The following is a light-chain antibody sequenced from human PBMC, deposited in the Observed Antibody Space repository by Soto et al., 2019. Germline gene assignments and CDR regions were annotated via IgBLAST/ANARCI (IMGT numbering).Light chain of an antibody. V-gene: IGKV1-9*01. CDR3: QQYNSYWT. J-gene: IGKJ1*01. CDR1: QGINTF. CDR2: AAS. Sequence: IQLTQSPSSLSASVGDRVTITCRASQGINTFLAWYQQKAGKAPKLLIYAASTLQSGVPSRFSGSGSGTDFTLTISSLQSEDFATYYCQQYNSYWTFGQGTKVDIK.